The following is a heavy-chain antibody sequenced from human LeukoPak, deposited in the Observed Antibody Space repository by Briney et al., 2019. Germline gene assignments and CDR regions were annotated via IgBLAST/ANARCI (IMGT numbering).Heavy chain of an antibody. J-gene: IGHJ5*02. Sequence: SETLSLTCTVSGGSISSYYWSWIRQPPGKGLEWIGYIYYSGSTNYNPPLKSRVTISVDTSKNQFSLKLSSVTAADTAGYSGARKNSRGAVGEAPFTTWGQEPLVPASS. D-gene: IGHD3-10*01. V-gene: IGHV4-59*08. CDR2: IYYSGST. CDR1: GGSISSYY. CDR3: ARKNSRGAVGEAPFTT.